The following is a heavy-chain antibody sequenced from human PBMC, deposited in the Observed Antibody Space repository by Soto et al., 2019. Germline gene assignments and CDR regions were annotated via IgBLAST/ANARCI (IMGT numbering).Heavy chain of an antibody. V-gene: IGHV6-1*01. D-gene: IGHD2-15*01. CDR2: TYYRSKWYN. J-gene: IGHJ5*02. Sequence: SQTLSLTCAISGDSVSSNSAAWNWIRQSPSRGLEWLGRTYYRSKWYNDYAVSVKSRITINPDTSKNQFSLQLNSVTPEDTAVYYCARGLGYCSGGSCPVSNWFDPWGQGTLVTV. CDR3: ARGLGYCSGGSCPVSNWFDP. CDR1: GDSVSSNSAA.